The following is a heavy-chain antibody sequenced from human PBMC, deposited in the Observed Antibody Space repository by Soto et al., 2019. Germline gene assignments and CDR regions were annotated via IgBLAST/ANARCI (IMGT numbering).Heavy chain of an antibody. D-gene: IGHD3-3*01. J-gene: IGHJ4*02. CDR3: AKDNWSDYYPGAYFEY. V-gene: IGHV3-30*18. Sequence: PGGSLRLSCAASGFSFSSYGMHWVRQAPGKGLEWVALISYDGTKKYYADSVKGRFTISRDNSKNTLYLQMNSLRAEDTAVFFCAKDNWSDYYPGAYFEYWGQGTPVTVSS. CDR2: ISYDGTKK. CDR1: GFSFSSYG.